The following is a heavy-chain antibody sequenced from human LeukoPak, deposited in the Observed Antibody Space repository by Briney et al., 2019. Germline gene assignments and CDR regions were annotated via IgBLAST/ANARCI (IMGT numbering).Heavy chain of an antibody. CDR2: ISFGGCIR. V-gene: IGHV3-30*03. CDR3: ARGHYYASRTLKDPFDF. Sequence: GGSLRLSCTASANPFRDYYMLWVRQAPRKGLEWVAVISFGGCIRYYVDSVKGRFTISKDDSNNTLYLHLSSLRVEDTAMYYCARGHYYASRTLKDPFDFWGQGTQVTVSS. CDR1: ANPFRDYY. J-gene: IGHJ3*01. D-gene: IGHD3-10*01.